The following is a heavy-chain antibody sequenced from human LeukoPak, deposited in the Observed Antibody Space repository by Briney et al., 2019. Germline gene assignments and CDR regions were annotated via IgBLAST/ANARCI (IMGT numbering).Heavy chain of an antibody. CDR3: ARWGDGKMFDY. Sequence: GGSLRLSCAASGFTFRSHGMHWVRQAPGKGLEWVAVIWYDGSNKYYADSVKGRFTISRDNTKNMVYVEMNSLRAEDTAVYYCARWGDGKMFDYWGQGTLVTVSS. CDR1: GFTFRSHG. J-gene: IGHJ4*02. D-gene: IGHD3-10*01. CDR2: IWYDGSNK. V-gene: IGHV3-33*01.